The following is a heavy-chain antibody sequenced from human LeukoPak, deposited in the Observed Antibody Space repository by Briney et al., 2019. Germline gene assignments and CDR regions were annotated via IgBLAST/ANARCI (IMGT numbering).Heavy chain of an antibody. CDR2: IYYSGST. V-gene: IGHV4-59*08. J-gene: IGHJ4*02. D-gene: IGHD5-12*01. Sequence: KSSETLSLTCTVSGGSISSYYWSWIRQPPGKGLEWIGYIYYSGSTNYNPSPKSRVTISVDTSKNQFSLKLSSVTAADTAVYYCARHSRRDGYTLDYWGQGTLVTVSS. CDR1: GGSISSYY. CDR3: ARHSRRDGYTLDY.